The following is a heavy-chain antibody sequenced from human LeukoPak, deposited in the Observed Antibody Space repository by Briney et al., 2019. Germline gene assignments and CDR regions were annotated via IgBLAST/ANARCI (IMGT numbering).Heavy chain of an antibody. J-gene: IGHJ6*03. D-gene: IGHD3-3*01. CDR2: INHSGST. CDR3: ARSVTYYDFWSGYYNYYYYMDV. CDR1: GGSFSGYY. V-gene: IGHV4-34*01. Sequence: SETLSLTCAVYGGSFSGYYWSWIRQPPGKELEWIGEINHSGSTNYNPSLKSRVTISVDTSKNQFSLKLSSVTAADTAVYYCARSVTYYDFWSGYYNYYYYMDVWGKGTTVTVSS.